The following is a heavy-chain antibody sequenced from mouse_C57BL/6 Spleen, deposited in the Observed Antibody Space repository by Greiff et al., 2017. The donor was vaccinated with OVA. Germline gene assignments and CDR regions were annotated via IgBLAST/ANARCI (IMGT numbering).Heavy chain of an antibody. CDR3: ESSNWDWGYCDV. CDR1: GYTFTSYW. V-gene: IGHV1-74*01. Sequence: QVQLQQPGAELVKPGASVKVSCKASGYTFTSYWMHWVKQRPGQGLEWIGRIHPSDSATNYPPKFTGTATLTVDKSSSPAYMQLSSLTSEYSAVYYCESSNWDWGYCDVWGTGTTVTVSS. J-gene: IGHJ1*03. D-gene: IGHD4-1*01. CDR2: IHPSDSAT.